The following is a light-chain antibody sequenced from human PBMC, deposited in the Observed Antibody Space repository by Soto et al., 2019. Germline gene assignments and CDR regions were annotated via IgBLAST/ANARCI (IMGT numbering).Light chain of an antibody. Sequence: DIQIAQSPSSLSAPVGDRVTITCQASQDISNYLNWYQQKPGKAPKLLIYAASSLQSGVPSRFSGSGSGTDFTLTISSLQPEDFATYYCQQSYSTPWTFGQGTKVDIK. CDR2: AAS. V-gene: IGKV1-39*01. CDR1: QDISNY. CDR3: QQSYSTPWT. J-gene: IGKJ1*01.